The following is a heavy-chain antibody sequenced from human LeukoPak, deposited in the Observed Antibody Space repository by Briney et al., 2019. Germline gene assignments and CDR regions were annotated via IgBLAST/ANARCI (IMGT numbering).Heavy chain of an antibody. D-gene: IGHD4-17*01. CDR3: TRMTTGHDY. Sequence: GSLRLSCAASGFTFSTYTLTWVRQTPGKGLEWIGEINHSGYTNDSPSLKSRVTLSIDTSRKQFSLNLRSVTVADSGIYYCTRMTTGHDYWGQGTLVTASS. CDR1: GFTFSTYT. J-gene: IGHJ4*02. CDR2: INHSGYT. V-gene: IGHV4-34*01.